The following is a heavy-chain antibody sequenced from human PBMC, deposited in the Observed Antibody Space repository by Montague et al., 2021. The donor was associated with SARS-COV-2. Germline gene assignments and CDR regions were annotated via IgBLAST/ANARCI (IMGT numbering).Heavy chain of an antibody. J-gene: IGHJ6*02. CDR2: ISSSGSTI. CDR1: GFTFSSYE. D-gene: IGHD2-15*01. Sequence: SLRLSCAASGFTFSSYEMNWVRQAPGKGLEWVSYISSSGSTIYYADSVKGRFTISRDNAKNSLYLQMNSLRAEDTAVYYCAATSGDIVVVVAAYYGMDVWGQGNTVTVSS. CDR3: AATSGDIVVVVAAYYGMDV. V-gene: IGHV3-48*03.